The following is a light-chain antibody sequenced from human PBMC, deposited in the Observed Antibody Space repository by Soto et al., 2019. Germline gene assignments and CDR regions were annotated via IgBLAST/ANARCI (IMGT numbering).Light chain of an antibody. Sequence: DIQMTQSPSSLSASVGDRVTIACRASQSIAGFLNWYRQKPGKAPELLIYATSTLHSGVPQRFRGSVSGADFNLTISRLQPEDFSTDFCHQIFNNPTFGPGTKVDVK. CDR1: QSIAGF. J-gene: IGKJ3*01. CDR3: HQIFNNPT. V-gene: IGKV1-39*01. CDR2: ATS.